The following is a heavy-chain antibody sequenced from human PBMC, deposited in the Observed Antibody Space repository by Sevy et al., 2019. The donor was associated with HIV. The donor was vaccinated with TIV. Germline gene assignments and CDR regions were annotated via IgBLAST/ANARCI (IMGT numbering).Heavy chain of an antibody. CDR3: ARGKSSYGYVY. V-gene: IGHV1-2*02. J-gene: IGHJ4*02. CDR2: INPSNNTT. CDR1: GYTFTKYY. Sequence: ASVKDSCKASGYTFTKYYIHWVRQAPGQGPEWMGWINPSNNTTIYERNFQGRINMTRDTSISTAYMELAWLRSDDTAIYYCARGKSSYGYVYWGQGTLVTVSS. D-gene: IGHD5-18*01.